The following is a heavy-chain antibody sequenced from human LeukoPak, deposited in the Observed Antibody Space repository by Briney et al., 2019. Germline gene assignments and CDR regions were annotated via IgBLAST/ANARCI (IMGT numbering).Heavy chain of an antibody. Sequence: PSETLSLTCTVSGGSISSSSYSWGWIRQPPGKGLEWIGGIYYSGSTYYNPSLKSRVTISVDTSKNQFSLKLSSVTAADTAVYYCASGSYYPQFDYWGQGTLVTVSS. J-gene: IGHJ4*02. D-gene: IGHD1-26*01. CDR2: IYYSGST. V-gene: IGHV4-39*01. CDR1: GGSISSSSYS. CDR3: ASGSYYPQFDY.